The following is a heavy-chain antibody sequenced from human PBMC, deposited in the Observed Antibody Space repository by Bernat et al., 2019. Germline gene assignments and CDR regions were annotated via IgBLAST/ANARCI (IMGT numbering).Heavy chain of an antibody. CDR1: GFTFSSYG. V-gene: IGHV3-33*01. CDR3: AGGSSSWLEY. CDR2: IWYDGSNK. Sequence: QVQLVASGGGVVQPGRSLRLSCAASGFTFSSYGMHWVRQAPGKGLEWVAVIWYDGSNKYYADSVKSRFTITRDNSKNTLYLEMNGLRAEDTAVYSCAGGSSSWLEYWGQGTLVTVSS. J-gene: IGHJ4*02. D-gene: IGHD6-13*01.